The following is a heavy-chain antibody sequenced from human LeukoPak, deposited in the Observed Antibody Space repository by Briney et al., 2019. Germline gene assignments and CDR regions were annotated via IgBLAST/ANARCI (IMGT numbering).Heavy chain of an antibody. V-gene: IGHV1-24*01. D-gene: IGHD2-8*01. Sequence: ASVKVSCKVSGYTLTELSMHWVRQAPGRGLEWMGGFDPEDGETIYAQKFQGRVTMTEDTSTDTAYMELSSLRSEDTAVYYCATDHSMIGVRDAFDIWGQGTMVTVSS. CDR2: FDPEDGET. J-gene: IGHJ3*02. CDR1: GYTLTELS. CDR3: ATDHSMIGVRDAFDI.